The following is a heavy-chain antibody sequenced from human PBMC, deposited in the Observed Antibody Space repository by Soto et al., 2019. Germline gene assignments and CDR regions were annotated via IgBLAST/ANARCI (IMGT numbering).Heavy chain of an antibody. CDR3: AKDQTDIVVVPAAYYYYYYYGMDV. J-gene: IGHJ6*02. D-gene: IGHD2-2*01. CDR2: ISYDGSNK. Sequence: SLRLSCAASGFTFSSYGMHWVRQAPGKGLEWVAVISYDGSNKYYADSVKGRFTISRDNSKNTLYLQMNSLRAEDTAVYYCAKDQTDIVVVPAAYYYYYYYGMDVWGQGTTVTVSS. V-gene: IGHV3-30*18. CDR1: GFTFSSYG.